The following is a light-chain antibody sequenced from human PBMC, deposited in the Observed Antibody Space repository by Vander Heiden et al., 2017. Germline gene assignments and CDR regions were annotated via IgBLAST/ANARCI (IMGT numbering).Light chain of an antibody. J-gene: IGKJ4*01. CDR3: QQSYSSPT. CDR1: QTISSY. Sequence: DIQMTQSPSSLSASVGGRVTITCRASQTISSYLNWCQQKPGKAPNLLVYGASSLQSGVPSRFSGSGSGTDFTLTISSLQPEDFATYYCQQSYSSPTFGGGTKVEIK. CDR2: GAS. V-gene: IGKV1-39*01.